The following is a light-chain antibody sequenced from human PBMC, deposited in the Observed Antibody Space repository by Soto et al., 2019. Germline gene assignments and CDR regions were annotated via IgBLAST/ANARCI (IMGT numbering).Light chain of an antibody. V-gene: IGLV1-40*01. Sequence: QSVLTQPPSVSGAPGQRVTISCTGSSSNIGAGYDVHWYQQLPGTAPKLLIYGNSNRPSGVPDRFSGSKSGTSASLAITGLQAQDDADYSCPSYASSLSALVLGTGTKVTVL. CDR1: SSNIGAGYD. J-gene: IGLJ1*01. CDR3: PSYASSLSALV. CDR2: GNS.